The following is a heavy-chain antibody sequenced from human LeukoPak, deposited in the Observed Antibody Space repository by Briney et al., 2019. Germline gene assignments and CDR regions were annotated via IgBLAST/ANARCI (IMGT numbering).Heavy chain of an antibody. V-gene: IGHV1-69-2*01. D-gene: IGHD3-10*01. CDR2: VDPEDGET. CDR1: GYTFTDYY. CDR3: ATALPHGSGKYDY. J-gene: IGHJ4*02. Sequence: EASVKVSCKVSGYTFTDYYMHWVRQAPGKGLEWMGLVDPEDGETIYAEKFQGRVTITADTSTDTAYMELSSLRSEDTAVYYCATALPHGSGKYDYWGQGTLVTVSS.